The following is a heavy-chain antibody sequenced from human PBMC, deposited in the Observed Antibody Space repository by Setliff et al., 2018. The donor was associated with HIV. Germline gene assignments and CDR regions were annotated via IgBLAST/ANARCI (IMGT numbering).Heavy chain of an antibody. Sequence: PSETLSLTCTVSGGSIRSDSYYWTWIRQPAGKGLEWIGRVCTSGDTNYNPSLQSRVAMSVDTSKNQFSLNLNSVTAADTALYYCARERVVRGVVDPGTSQIFDNWGQGILVNVSS. D-gene: IGHD3-10*01. CDR3: ARERVVRGVVDPGTSQIFDN. J-gene: IGHJ4*02. CDR1: GGSIRSDSYY. CDR2: VCTSGDT. V-gene: IGHV4-61*02.